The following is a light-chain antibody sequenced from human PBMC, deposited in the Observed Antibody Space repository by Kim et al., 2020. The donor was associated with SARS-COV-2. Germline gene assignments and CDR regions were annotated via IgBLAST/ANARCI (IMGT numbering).Light chain of an antibody. CDR2: GKN. CDR3: NSRDSSGPVV. Sequence: VALGQTVRITCQGDSLSSYYASWYQQKPGQAPVLVIYGKNNRPSGIPDRFSGSSSGNTASLTITGAQAEDEADYYCNSRDSSGPVVFGGGTQLTVL. CDR1: SLSSYY. J-gene: IGLJ2*01. V-gene: IGLV3-19*01.